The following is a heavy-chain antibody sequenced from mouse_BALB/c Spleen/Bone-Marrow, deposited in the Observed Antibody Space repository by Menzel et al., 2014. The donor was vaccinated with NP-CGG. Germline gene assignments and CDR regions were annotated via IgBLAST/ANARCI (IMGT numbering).Heavy chain of an antibody. D-gene: IGHD2-4*01. Sequence: QVQLQQSGAELVKPGASVKLSCKASGYTFTSYGVHWVKQSHAQGLEWIGVIRPCSDCTHYNQKFKSKATMTVDKSSSTAYMELGRLTSGDSAVYFCARKASTIIDSDYWGQGTTLTVSS. V-gene: IGHV1S137*01. J-gene: IGHJ2*01. CDR2: IRPCSDCT. CDR1: GYTFTSYG. CDR3: ARKASTIIDSDY.